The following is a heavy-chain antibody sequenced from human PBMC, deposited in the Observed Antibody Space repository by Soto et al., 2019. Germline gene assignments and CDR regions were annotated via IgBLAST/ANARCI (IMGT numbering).Heavy chain of an antibody. J-gene: IGHJ3*02. CDR2: INQDGSRK. D-gene: IGHD6-13*01. CDR3: ARDLNPAIAASYYDAFDI. CDR1: GFIFGSYW. Sequence: EVQLVESGGGLVQQGGSMRLSCVGSGFIFGSYWMIWLRQAPGKGLEWVANINQDGSRKYYVDSVQGRFTISRDNAKNSLYLQMNSLRAEDTAVYYCARDLNPAIAASYYDAFDIWGQGTMVTVAS. V-gene: IGHV3-7*01.